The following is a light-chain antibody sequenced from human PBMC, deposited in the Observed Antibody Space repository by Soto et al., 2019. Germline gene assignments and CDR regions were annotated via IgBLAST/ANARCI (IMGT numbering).Light chain of an antibody. Sequence: EGVLTQSPGTLSLFPRERATLSCRASQSVSSSYLAWYQQKPGQAPRLLIYGASSRATGIPDRFSGSGSGTDFTLTISRLEPEDFAVYYCQQYGSSPLTFGGGTKVDIK. CDR2: GAS. CDR3: QQYGSSPLT. V-gene: IGKV3-20*01. CDR1: QSVSSSY. J-gene: IGKJ4*01.